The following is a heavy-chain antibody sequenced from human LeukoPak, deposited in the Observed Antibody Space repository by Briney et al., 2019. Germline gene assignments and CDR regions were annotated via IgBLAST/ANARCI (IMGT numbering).Heavy chain of an antibody. CDR2: ISGSGGST. J-gene: IGHJ6*02. D-gene: IGHD3-16*01. V-gene: IGHV3-23*01. CDR1: GFTFSSYA. CDR3: AKHMGDSEYYGLDV. Sequence: GGSLRLSCASSGFTFSSYAMSWVRQAPGKGLEWVSSISGSGGSTYYADSVQGRFTISRDGSKNTLYLQMNSLRAEDTAVYYCAKHMGDSEYYGLDVWGQGTTVTVSS.